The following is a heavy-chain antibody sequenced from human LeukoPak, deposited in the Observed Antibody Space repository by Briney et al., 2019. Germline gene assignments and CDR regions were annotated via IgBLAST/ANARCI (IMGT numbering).Heavy chain of an antibody. J-gene: IGHJ4*02. CDR3: ARGAMTRLDY. Sequence: ASVKVSCKASGYTFINNWMHWVRQAPGQGLEWVGLINPTGTTTLYAQKFQGRVTLTRDMSTSTDYMELRSLKSEDTAVYYCARGAMTRLDYWGQGTLVTVSS. V-gene: IGHV1-46*01. CDR2: INPTGTTT. CDR1: GYTFINNW. D-gene: IGHD2-2*01.